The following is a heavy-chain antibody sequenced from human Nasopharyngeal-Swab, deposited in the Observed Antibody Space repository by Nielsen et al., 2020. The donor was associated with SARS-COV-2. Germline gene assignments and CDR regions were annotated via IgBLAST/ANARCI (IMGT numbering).Heavy chain of an antibody. D-gene: IGHD3-22*01. CDR3: ARDYRTYYYDSSGYYASYYYGMDV. CDR2: INSDGSST. Sequence: GESLKISCAASGFTFSRYWMHWVRQAPGKGLVWVSRINSDGSSTIYADSVKGRFTISRDNAENTLYLQMNSLRAEDTAVYYCARDYRTYYYDSSGYYASYYYGMDVWGQGTTVTVSS. V-gene: IGHV3-74*01. J-gene: IGHJ6*02. CDR1: GFTFSRYW.